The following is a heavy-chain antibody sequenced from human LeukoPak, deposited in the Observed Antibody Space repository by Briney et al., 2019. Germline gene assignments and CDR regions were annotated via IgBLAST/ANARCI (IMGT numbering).Heavy chain of an antibody. Sequence: ASVKVSCKASGYTFTDYYMHWVRQGPGQGLGCMGRIIPFVGTPDYSQRFQGRVTIGLDKSTSTVYMQLSSLTSEDAAMYYCARARLGDLDFFESWGLGTLVTVSS. CDR1: GYTFTDYY. V-gene: IGHV1-46*01. CDR2: IIPFVGTP. J-gene: IGHJ4*02. D-gene: IGHD3-16*01. CDR3: ARARLGDLDFFES.